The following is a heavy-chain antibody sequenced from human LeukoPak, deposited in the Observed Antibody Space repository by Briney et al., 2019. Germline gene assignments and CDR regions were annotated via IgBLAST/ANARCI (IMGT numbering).Heavy chain of an antibody. CDR1: GGSFSGYY. V-gene: IGHV4-34*01. CDR2: INHSGST. J-gene: IGHJ4*02. D-gene: IGHD2-2*01. Sequence: PSETLSLTCAAYGGSFSGYYWSWIRQPPGKGLEWIGEINHSGSTNYSPSLKSRVTISVDTSKNQFSLKLSSVTAADTAVYYCARVAYCSSTSCPFDYWGQGTLVTVSS. CDR3: ARVAYCSSTSCPFDY.